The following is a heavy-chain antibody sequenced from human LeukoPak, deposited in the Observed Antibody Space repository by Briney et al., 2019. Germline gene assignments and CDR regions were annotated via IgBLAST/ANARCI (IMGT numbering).Heavy chain of an antibody. V-gene: IGHV3-23*01. CDR2: ISGSGGST. CDR1: GFTFSSYA. J-gene: IGHJ4*02. Sequence: GGSLRLSCAASGFTFSSYAMSWVRQAPGKGLEWVSAISGSGGSTYYADSVKGQFTISRDNSKNTLYLQMNSLRAEDTAVYYCARAERWLQSVSYWGQGTLVTVSS. CDR3: ARAERWLQSVSY. D-gene: IGHD5-24*01.